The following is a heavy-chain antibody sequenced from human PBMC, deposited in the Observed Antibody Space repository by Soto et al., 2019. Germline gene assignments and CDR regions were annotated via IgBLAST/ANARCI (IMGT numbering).Heavy chain of an antibody. D-gene: IGHD3-3*01. CDR1: GYTFTNYG. Sequence: ASVKVSCKASGYTFTNYGISWVRQAPGQGLEWMGIINPSGGSTSYAQKFQGRVTMTRDTSTSTVYMELSSLRSEDTAVYYCARAGEAIFGVNYYYGMDVWGQGTTVTVSS. V-gene: IGHV1-46*01. CDR2: INPSGGST. J-gene: IGHJ6*02. CDR3: ARAGEAIFGVNYYYGMDV.